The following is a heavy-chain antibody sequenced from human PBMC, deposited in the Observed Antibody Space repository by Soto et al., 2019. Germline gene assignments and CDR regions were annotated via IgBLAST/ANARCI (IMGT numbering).Heavy chain of an antibody. D-gene: IGHD2-21*02. V-gene: IGHV5-51*01. CDR1: GYSFATYW. CDR3: ARLEVTAYYFDY. Sequence: GESLKISCKASGYSFATYWIGWVRQMPGKGLEWMGIIYPGDSDTRYSPSFQGQVTISVDKSISTAYLQWSSLKASDTAMYFCARLEVTAYYFDYWGQGTLVTVSS. J-gene: IGHJ4*02. CDR2: IYPGDSDT.